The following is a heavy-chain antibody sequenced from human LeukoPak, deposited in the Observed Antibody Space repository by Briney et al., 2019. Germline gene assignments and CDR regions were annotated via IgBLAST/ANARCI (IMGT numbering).Heavy chain of an antibody. J-gene: IGHJ6*03. CDR1: GGSISSSSYY. D-gene: IGHD3-9*01. Sequence: SETLSLTCTVSGGSISSSSYYWGWIRQPPGKGLEWIGSIYYSGSTYYNPSLKSRVTISVDTSKNQFSLKLSSVTAADTAVYYCARLYYDILTGYYTDTHYDYYMDVWGKGTTVTVSS. V-gene: IGHV4-39*07. CDR3: ARLYYDILTGYYTDTHYDYYMDV. CDR2: IYYSGST.